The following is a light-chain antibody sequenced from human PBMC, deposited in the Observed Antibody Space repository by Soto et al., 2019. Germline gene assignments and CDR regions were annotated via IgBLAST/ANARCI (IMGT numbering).Light chain of an antibody. V-gene: IGLV2-14*01. Sequence: QSVLTQPASVSGSPGQSITISCTGTSSDVGDYNYVSWYQQHPGKAPKLMIYEVSHRLSVVSNRFSGSKSGYTASLTISGLQDEDEADYYCSSYISNSIVVFGGGTKLTV. CDR2: EVS. CDR1: SSDVGDYNY. CDR3: SSYISNSIVV. J-gene: IGLJ2*01.